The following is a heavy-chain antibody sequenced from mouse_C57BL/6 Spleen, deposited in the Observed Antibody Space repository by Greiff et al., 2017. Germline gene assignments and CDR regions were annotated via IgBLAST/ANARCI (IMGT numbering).Heavy chain of an antibody. CDR1: GFSLTSYG. J-gene: IGHJ4*01. CDR3: AKGPYYYGSSYPYAMDY. CDR2: IWRGGST. Sequence: QVQLQQSGPGLVQPSQSLSITCTVSGFSLTSYGVHWVRQSPGKGLEWLGVIWRGGSTDYNAAFMSRLSITKDNSKSQVFFKMNSLQADDTAVYYGAKGPYYYGSSYPYAMDYWGQGTSVTVSS. V-gene: IGHV2-5*01. D-gene: IGHD1-1*01.